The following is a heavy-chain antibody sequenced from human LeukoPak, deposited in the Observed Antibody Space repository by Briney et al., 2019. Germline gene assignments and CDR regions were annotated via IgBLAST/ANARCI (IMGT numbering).Heavy chain of an antibody. CDR2: INPNSGGT. J-gene: IGHJ4*02. CDR1: GYTFTGYY. CDR3: ARSGSGWYVGTDY. V-gene: IGHV1-2*06. Sequence: ASVKVSCKASGYTFTGYYMHWVRQAPGQGLELMGRINPNSGGTNYAQKFQGRVTMTRDTSISTAYLELSRLRSDDTAVYYCARSGSGWYVGTDYWGQGTLVTVSS. D-gene: IGHD6-19*01.